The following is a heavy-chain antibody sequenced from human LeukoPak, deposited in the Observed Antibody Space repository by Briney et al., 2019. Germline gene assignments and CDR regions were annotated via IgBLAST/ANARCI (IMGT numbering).Heavy chain of an antibody. Sequence: PSETPSLTCTVSGDSMSPYFWTWVRQSPGKGLEWVGYIYQTTTTYNPSLKGRVTISTDMSQNQLSLKVTPVTAADTAVYYCARNFPGRTEDVWGIGTTVIVSS. V-gene: IGHV4-59*01. CDR1: GDSMSPYF. D-gene: IGHD1-14*01. CDR3: ARNFPGRTEDV. CDR2: IYQTTT. J-gene: IGHJ6*04.